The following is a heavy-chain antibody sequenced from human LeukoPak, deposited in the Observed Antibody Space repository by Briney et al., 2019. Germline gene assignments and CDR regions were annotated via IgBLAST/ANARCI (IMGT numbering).Heavy chain of an antibody. V-gene: IGHV3-23*01. CDR2: LTGSGGNT. CDR3: AKDRSIAVAGTLGYFDY. J-gene: IGHJ4*02. Sequence: GGSLRLSCAASGFTFSSYAMSWVRQAPGKGLEWVSGLTGSGGNTYYADSVKGRFTISRDNSKNTLYLQMNSLRAEDTAVYYCAKDRSIAVAGTLGYFDYWGQGTLVTVSS. CDR1: GFTFSSYA. D-gene: IGHD6-19*01.